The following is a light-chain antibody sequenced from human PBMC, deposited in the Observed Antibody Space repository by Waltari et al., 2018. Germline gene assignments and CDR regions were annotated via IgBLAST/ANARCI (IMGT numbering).Light chain of an antibody. CDR1: QSISSW. CDR2: KAS. Sequence: DIQMTQSPSTLSASVGDRVTITCRASQSISSWLAWYQQKPGKAPKLLIYKASSLESGVPSQFSGSGSGTDFTLTISSLQAEDVAVYYCQQYYSSPLTFGGGTKVEIK. J-gene: IGKJ4*01. V-gene: IGKV1-5*03. CDR3: QQYYSSPLT.